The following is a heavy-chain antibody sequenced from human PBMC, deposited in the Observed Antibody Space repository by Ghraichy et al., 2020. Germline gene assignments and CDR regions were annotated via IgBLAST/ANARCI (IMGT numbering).Heavy chain of an antibody. V-gene: IGHV3-21*01. D-gene: IGHD6-19*01. Sequence: GESLNISCVVSGFSFSTYNMNWVRQAPGKGLEWVSCIGTRTSYIYYADSVKGRFTISRDNAKNSLYLQMNSLRDEDTAMYYCARDGETSGWDFDYWGQGTLVTVSS. CDR3: ARDGETSGWDFDY. CDR1: GFSFSTYN. J-gene: IGHJ4*02. CDR2: IGTRTSYI.